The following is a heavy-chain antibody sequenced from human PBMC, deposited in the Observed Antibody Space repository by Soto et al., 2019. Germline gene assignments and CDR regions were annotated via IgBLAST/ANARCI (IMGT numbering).Heavy chain of an antibody. CDR3: ARHAQMITIFGVVSRPGAFDS. CDR1: GGTFSSYA. Sequence: QVQLVQSGAEVKKPGSSVKVSCKASGGTFSSYAISWVRQAPGQGLEWMGGIIPIFGTANYAQKFQGRVTIPADESTSTGYMELSSLRSEATAVYYCARHAQMITIFGVVSRPGAFDSWGQGTLVTVSS. D-gene: IGHD3-3*01. J-gene: IGHJ4*02. V-gene: IGHV1-69*12. CDR2: IIPIFGTA.